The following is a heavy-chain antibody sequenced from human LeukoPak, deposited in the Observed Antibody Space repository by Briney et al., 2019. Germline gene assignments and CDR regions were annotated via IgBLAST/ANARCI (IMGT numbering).Heavy chain of an antibody. V-gene: IGHV7-4-1*02. J-gene: IGHJ4*02. CDR3: ARGYTKDMTSVTHFDY. D-gene: IGHD4-17*01. Sequence: ASVKVSCKASGYTFTSYAMNWVRQAPGQGLEWMGWINTNTGNPTYAQGFTGRFVFSLDTSVSTAYLETSSLKAEDTAVYYCARGYTKDMTSVTHFDYWGQGTLVAVSS. CDR1: GYTFTSYA. CDR2: INTNTGNP.